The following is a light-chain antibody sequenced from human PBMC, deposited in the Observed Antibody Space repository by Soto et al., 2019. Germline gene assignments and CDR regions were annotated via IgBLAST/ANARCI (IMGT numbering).Light chain of an antibody. J-gene: IGKJ1*01. CDR1: QSVISNH. CDR2: GGS. V-gene: IGKV3-20*01. CDR3: QQYSSSRT. Sequence: EIVLTQSPFTLSLSPGERATLYCRSSQSVISNHLAWYQQKPGQAPRLLIYGGSSRATGIPVRFSGSGSETDFTLTITRLEPEDFAMYYCQQYSSSRTFGQGTKVDIK.